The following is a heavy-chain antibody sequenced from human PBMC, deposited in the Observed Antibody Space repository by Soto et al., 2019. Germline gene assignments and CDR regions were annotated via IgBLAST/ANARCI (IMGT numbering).Heavy chain of an antibody. J-gene: IGHJ4*02. D-gene: IGHD5-12*01. Sequence: GGSLRLSCAASGFTFSSYGMHWVRQAPGKGLEWVALISNDGTNKYYADSVRGRFTISRDSSKNTVFLQMDSLRADDTAVYYCAKGSTRWLESLLHYWGQGTLVTVSS. CDR2: ISNDGTNK. CDR3: AKGSTRWLESLLHY. CDR1: GFTFSSYG. V-gene: IGHV3-30*18.